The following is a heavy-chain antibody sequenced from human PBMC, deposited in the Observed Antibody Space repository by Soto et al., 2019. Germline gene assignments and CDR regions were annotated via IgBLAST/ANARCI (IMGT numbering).Heavy chain of an antibody. V-gene: IGHV3-23*01. J-gene: IGHJ6*04. CDR3: GKDKYWSGVYGLDV. D-gene: IGHD3-3*01. Sequence: GGSLRPSCAASGFTCSSDAMSWVRQAAGKGQEWVTAINGGSTTYYANSAKGRFTVSRDNPKSTLNLQTNTQSAEATALSYCGKDKYWSGVYGLDVWGEGPNVTVSS. CDR2: INGGSTT. CDR1: GFTCSSDA.